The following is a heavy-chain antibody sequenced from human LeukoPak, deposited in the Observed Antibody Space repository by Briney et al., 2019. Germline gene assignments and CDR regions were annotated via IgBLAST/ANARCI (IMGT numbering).Heavy chain of an antibody. V-gene: IGHV3-23*01. D-gene: IGHD5-24*01. CDR1: GFTFSSYA. CDR3: VKDYKARDGKWDFDY. CDR2: IGDARSI. J-gene: IGHJ4*02. Sequence: LPGGSLRLSCAASGFTFSSYAMSWVRQGPGKGLEWVSGIGDARSINYADSVKGRFTISRDNSKNTMSMEMNSLRFEDTALYYCVKDYKARDGKWDFDYWGQGVLVTVSS.